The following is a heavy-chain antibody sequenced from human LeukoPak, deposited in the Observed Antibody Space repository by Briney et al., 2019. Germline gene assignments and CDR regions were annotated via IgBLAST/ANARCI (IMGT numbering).Heavy chain of an antibody. CDR3: ARIYYGSGSYYRQYYYYYMDV. D-gene: IGHD3-10*01. J-gene: IGHJ6*03. CDR1: GFTFSSDA. CDR2: ISSRSSTI. Sequence: GGSLRLSCAASGFTFSSDAMSWVRQAPGKGLEWLSYISSRSSTIYYADSVRGRFTISRDYAKNSLYLQMNSLRAEDTAVYYCARIYYGSGSYYRQYYYYYMDVWGKGTTVTVSS. V-gene: IGHV3-48*01.